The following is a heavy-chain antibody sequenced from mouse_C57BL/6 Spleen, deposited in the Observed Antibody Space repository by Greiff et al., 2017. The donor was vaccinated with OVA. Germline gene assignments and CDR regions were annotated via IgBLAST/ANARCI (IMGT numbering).Heavy chain of an antibody. CDR3: ARLVDYGSSYRHYFDY. D-gene: IGHD1-1*01. Sequence: QVQLQQPGAELVMPGASVKLSCKASGYTFTSYWMHWVKQRPGQGLEWIGEIDPSDSYTNYNQKFKGKSTLTVDKSSSTAYMQLSSLTSEDSAVYYCARLVDYGSSYRHYFDYWGQGTTLTVSS. V-gene: IGHV1-69*01. CDR2: IDPSDSYT. CDR1: GYTFTSYW. J-gene: IGHJ2*01.